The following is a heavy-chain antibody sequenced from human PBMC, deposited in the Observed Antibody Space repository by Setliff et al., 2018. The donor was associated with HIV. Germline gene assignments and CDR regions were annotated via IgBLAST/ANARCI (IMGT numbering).Heavy chain of an antibody. Sequence: TSETLSLTCTVSGGSMSTHYWSWIRQTPGKGLEWIGHIYTTGSTHYNSSLRSRVTISIDTSKSHFSLRLKSVTAADTALYYCASGSPFDGFDMWGQGTMVTVSS. J-gene: IGHJ3*02. V-gene: IGHV4-59*11. CDR2: IYTTGST. CDR3: ASGSPFDGFDM. D-gene: IGHD1-26*01. CDR1: GGSMSTHY.